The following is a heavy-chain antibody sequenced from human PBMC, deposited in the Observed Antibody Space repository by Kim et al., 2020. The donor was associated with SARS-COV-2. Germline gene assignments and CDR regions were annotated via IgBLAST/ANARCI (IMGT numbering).Heavy chain of an antibody. Sequence: ASVKVSCKASGYTCTSYGISWVRQAPGQGLEWMGWICAYNGNTNYAQKLQGRVTMTTDPSTSTAYMELRSLRSDDTAVYYCARDRGYCSGGSCPYFQHWGQGNLVTVSS. J-gene: IGHJ1*01. CDR2: ICAYNGNT. D-gene: IGHD2-15*01. CDR1: GYTCTSYG. V-gene: IGHV1-18*01. CDR3: ARDRGYCSGGSCPYFQH.